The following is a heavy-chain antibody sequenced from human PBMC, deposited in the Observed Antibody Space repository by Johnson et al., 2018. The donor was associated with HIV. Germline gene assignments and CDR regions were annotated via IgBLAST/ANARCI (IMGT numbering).Heavy chain of an antibody. CDR3: ARGPGGLGAFDI. CDR1: GFTFSSYA. CDR2: IITNGGRT. V-gene: IGHV3-64*01. J-gene: IGHJ3*02. Sequence: VLLVESGGGVVQPGRSLRLSCAASGFTFSSYAMHWVRQAPGRGLEYVSAIITNGGRTYYANSVKGRFTISRDNFKKTLYLQMNSLSAEETAVYYCARGPGGLGAFDIWGQGTMVTVSS. D-gene: IGHD2-8*02.